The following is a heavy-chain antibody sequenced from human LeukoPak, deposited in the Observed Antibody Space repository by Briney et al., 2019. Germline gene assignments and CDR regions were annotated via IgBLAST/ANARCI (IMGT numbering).Heavy chain of an antibody. CDR3: ARAYDSSSDSAFDI. CDR2: IYYSGST. Sequence: SETLSLTCTVSGGSISSGGYYWSWIRQHPGKGLEWIGYIYYSGSTYYNPSLESRVTISVDTSKNQFSLKLSSVTAADTAVYYCARAYDSSSDSAFDIWGQGTMVTVSS. D-gene: IGHD3-22*01. J-gene: IGHJ3*02. V-gene: IGHV4-31*03. CDR1: GGSISSGGYY.